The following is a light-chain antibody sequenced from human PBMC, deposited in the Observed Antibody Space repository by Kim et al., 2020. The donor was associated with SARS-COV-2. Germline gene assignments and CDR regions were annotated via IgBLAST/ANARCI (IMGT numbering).Light chain of an antibody. Sequence: EVLLTQSPGTLSLSPGERAILSCRASQSVSSSYLAWYQHKPGQSPRLLIQGASSRATGVPDRFRGGGSGTDFTLTITRLEPEDFAVYYCQQYDRSPTTFGQGTRLEIK. CDR1: QSVSSSY. CDR2: GAS. CDR3: QQYDRSPTT. J-gene: IGKJ5*01. V-gene: IGKV3-20*01.